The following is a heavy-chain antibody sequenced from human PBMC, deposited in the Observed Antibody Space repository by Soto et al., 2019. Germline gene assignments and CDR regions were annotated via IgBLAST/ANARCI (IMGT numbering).Heavy chain of an antibody. CDR2: INHSGRT. Sequence: QVQLQQWGAGLLKPSETLSLTCAVYGGSFSGNYWSWIRQPPGKGLEWIGEINHSGRTTYNPSLKRLVSILVDTSKNQFSLKLTSVTAADTAVYYCASGHCSGGSCWNWFDPWGQGTLVTVSS. CDR3: ASGHCSGGSCWNWFDP. J-gene: IGHJ5*02. V-gene: IGHV4-34*01. D-gene: IGHD2-15*01. CDR1: GGSFSGNY.